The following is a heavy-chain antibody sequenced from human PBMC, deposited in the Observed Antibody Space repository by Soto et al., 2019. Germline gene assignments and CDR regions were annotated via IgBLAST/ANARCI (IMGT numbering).Heavy chain of an antibody. CDR2: ISSDGGST. CDR3: VKDQGRWLQQNHYFDP. V-gene: IGHV3-64D*08. CDR1: GFAFSTYA. Sequence: WLSLRLSYSASGFAFSTYALHWVRQAPGKGLEYVSGISSDGGSTLYADSVNGRFTISRDNARNTLYLQMSSLRPEDTAEYHCVKDQGRWLQQNHYFDPWGQGTLVTVSS. J-gene: IGHJ5*02. D-gene: IGHD5-12*01.